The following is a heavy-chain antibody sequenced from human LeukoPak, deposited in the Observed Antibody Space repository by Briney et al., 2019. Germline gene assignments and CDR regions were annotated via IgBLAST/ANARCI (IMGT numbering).Heavy chain of an antibody. CDR3: ARDPGSGWYRGIFDY. CDR1: GFTFSSYA. J-gene: IGHJ4*02. D-gene: IGHD6-19*01. V-gene: IGHV3-30-3*01. Sequence: GGSLRLSCAASGFTFSSYAMHWVRQAPGKGLEWVAVISYDGSNKYYADSVKGRFTISRDNSKNTLYLQMNSLRAEDTAVYYCARDPGSGWYRGIFDYWGQGTLVTVSS. CDR2: ISYDGSNK.